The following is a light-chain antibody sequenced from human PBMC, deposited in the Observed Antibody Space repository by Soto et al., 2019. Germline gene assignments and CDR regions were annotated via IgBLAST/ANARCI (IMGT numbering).Light chain of an antibody. CDR3: QQYGSSPRT. V-gene: IGKV3-20*01. J-gene: IGKJ1*01. CDR1: QSVSSSY. Sequence: EIVLTQSPGTLSLSPGERATLSCRASQSVSSSYLAWYQQKPGQAPRLLIYDASSRATGIPDRFSGSGSGPDFNITISSLEPEDFAVYYCQQYGSSPRTFGQGTKVEIK. CDR2: DAS.